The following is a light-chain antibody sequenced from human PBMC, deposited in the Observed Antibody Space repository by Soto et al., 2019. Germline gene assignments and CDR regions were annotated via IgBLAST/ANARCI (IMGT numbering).Light chain of an antibody. CDR1: QSVSSN. V-gene: IGKV3-15*01. CDR2: GAS. Sequence: EVVVTQSPGTLSVSPGERATLSCRASQSVSSNLAWYQQKPGQAPRLLIYGASTRATGIPARFSGSGSGTEFTLTISSLQSEYFAVYYCQQYNIWPRAFGQGTKVDI. J-gene: IGKJ1*01. CDR3: QQYNIWPRA.